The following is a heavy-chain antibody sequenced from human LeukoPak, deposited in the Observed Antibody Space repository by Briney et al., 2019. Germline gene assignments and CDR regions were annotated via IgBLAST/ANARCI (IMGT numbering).Heavy chain of an antibody. J-gene: IGHJ4*02. D-gene: IGHD1-26*01. CDR1: GGSVSSGDYY. CDR3: ARSPSGSYLNFDY. Sequence: PSETLSLTCTVSGGSVSSGDYYWSWLRQPPGKGLEWIGYIFDTGSTNYNPSLESRVTISLDTSNNQFSLKVRSVTAADTALYFCARSPSGSYLNFDYWGQGALVTVSS. V-gene: IGHV4-61*08. CDR2: IFDTGST.